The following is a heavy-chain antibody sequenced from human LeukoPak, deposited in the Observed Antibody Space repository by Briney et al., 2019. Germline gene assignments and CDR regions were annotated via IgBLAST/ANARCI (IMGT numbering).Heavy chain of an antibody. V-gene: IGHV1-18*01. Sequence: ASVKVSCKASGYTFTSYGISWVRQAPGQGLEWMGWISAYNGNTNYTQKLQGRVTMTTDTSTSTAYMELRSLRSDDTAVYHCARGEDTAMVTYFDYWGQGTLVTVSS. CDR3: ARGEDTAMVTYFDY. CDR1: GYTFTSYG. CDR2: ISAYNGNT. J-gene: IGHJ4*02. D-gene: IGHD5-18*01.